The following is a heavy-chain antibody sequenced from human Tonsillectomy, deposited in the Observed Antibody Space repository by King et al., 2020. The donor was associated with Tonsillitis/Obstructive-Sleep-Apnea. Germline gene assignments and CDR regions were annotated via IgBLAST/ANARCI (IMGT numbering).Heavy chain of an antibody. Sequence: VQLVESGGGVVQPGRSLRLSCAASGFTFNSYAMHWVRQAPGKGLEWVAVISYDGSNKYYAESVKGRFTISRDNSKNTLYLQMNSLRAEDTAVYYCARTDTTADYGMDVWGQGTTVTVSS. CDR2: ISYDGSNK. V-gene: IGHV3-30*04. CDR3: ARTDTTADYGMDV. D-gene: IGHD4-17*01. J-gene: IGHJ6*02. CDR1: GFTFNSYA.